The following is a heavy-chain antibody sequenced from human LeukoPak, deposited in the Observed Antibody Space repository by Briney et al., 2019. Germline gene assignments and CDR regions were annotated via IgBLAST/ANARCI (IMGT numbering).Heavy chain of an antibody. J-gene: IGHJ4*02. Sequence: GGSLRLSCAASGFTFSSYSMNWLRQAPGKGLEWVSSISSSSSYIYYADSVKGRFTISRDNAKNSLYLQMNSLRAEDTAVYYCAREVDCGGDCSDYWGQGTLVTVSS. V-gene: IGHV3-21*01. CDR3: AREVDCGGDCSDY. CDR2: ISSSSSYI. D-gene: IGHD2-21*01. CDR1: GFTFSSYS.